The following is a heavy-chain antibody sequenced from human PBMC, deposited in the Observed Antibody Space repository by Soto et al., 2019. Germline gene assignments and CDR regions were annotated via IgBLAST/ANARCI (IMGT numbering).Heavy chain of an antibody. CDR3: ARLPIVVVPAAIQRSYYYYYYGMDV. CDR2: IYYSGST. D-gene: IGHD2-2*01. J-gene: IGHJ6*02. Sequence: PSETLSLTCTVSGGSISSSSYYWGWIRQPPGKGLEWIGSIYYSGSTYYNPSLKSRVTISVDTSKNQFSLKLSSVTAADTVVYYCARLPIVVVPAAIQRSYYYYYYGMDVWGQGTTVTVSS. CDR1: GGSISSSSYY. V-gene: IGHV4-39*01.